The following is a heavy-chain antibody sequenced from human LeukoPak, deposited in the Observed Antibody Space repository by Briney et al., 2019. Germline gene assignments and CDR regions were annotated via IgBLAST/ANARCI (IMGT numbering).Heavy chain of an antibody. J-gene: IGHJ6*02. CDR2: IYYGGST. CDR1: GGSISSYY. V-gene: IGHV4-59*01. Sequence: SETLSLTCTVSGGSISSYYWSWIRHPPGKGLEWIGYIYYGGSTNYNPSLKSRVTISVDTSKNQFSLKLSSVTAADTAVYYCARDPLVVAARGDYYYYGMDVWGQGTTVTVSS. D-gene: IGHD2-15*01. CDR3: ARDPLVVAARGDYYYYGMDV.